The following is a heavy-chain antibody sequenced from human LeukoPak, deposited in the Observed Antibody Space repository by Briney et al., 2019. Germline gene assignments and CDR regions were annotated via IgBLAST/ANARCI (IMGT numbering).Heavy chain of an antibody. CDR2: IYAGGMT. J-gene: IGHJ4*02. CDR3: ARGTSRTSPLSGYYRGYFDY. CDR1: GFTVSSNY. V-gene: IGHV3-66*02. Sequence: GGSLRLSCAASGFTVSSNYMTWVRQAPGKGLECVSIIYAGGMTYYADSVKGRFTISRDNSKNMLYLQMNSLRAADTAVYYCARGTSRTSPLSGYYRGYFDYWGQGTLVTVSS. D-gene: IGHD3-3*01.